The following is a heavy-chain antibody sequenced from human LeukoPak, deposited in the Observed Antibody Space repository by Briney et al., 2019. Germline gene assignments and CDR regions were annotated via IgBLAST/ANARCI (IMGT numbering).Heavy chain of an antibody. V-gene: IGHV3-30*02. CDR2: IRNDGSNK. Sequence: GGSLRLSCAASGFTFISYGMHWVRQAPGKGLEWVAFIRNDGSNKYYADSVKGRFTISRDNSKNTLYLQMNSLRAEDTAVYYCARDPMDYGDDAFDIWGQGTMVTVSS. CDR3: ARDPMDYGDDAFDI. J-gene: IGHJ3*02. D-gene: IGHD4-17*01. CDR1: GFTFISYG.